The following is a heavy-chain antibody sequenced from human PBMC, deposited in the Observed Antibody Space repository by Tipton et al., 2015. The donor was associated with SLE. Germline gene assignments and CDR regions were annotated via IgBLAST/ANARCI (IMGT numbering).Heavy chain of an antibody. V-gene: IGHV4-59*03. J-gene: IGHJ4*02. CDR3: ATGNWGSGPYYFDY. CDR2: ISDSGST. CDR1: DGSISSFY. Sequence: TLSLTCTVSDGSISSFYWSWIRQPPGKGLEWIGYISDSGSTNYNPSLRSRVAISVDTSKNQFSLRLDSMTSADTAVYYCATGNWGSGPYYFDYWGQGTLVTVSS. D-gene: IGHD7-27*01.